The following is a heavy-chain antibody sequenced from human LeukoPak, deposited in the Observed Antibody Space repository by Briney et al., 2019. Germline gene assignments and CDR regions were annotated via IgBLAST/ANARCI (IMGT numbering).Heavy chain of an antibody. D-gene: IGHD3-10*01. Sequence: GASVKVSCKASGYTSTSYGISWVRQAPGQGLEWMGWISAYNGNTNYAQKLQGRVTMTTDTSTSTAYMELRSLRSDDTAVYYCARWGTKLLWFGELFDNWFDPWGQGTLVTVSS. CDR2: ISAYNGNT. V-gene: IGHV1-18*01. CDR3: ARWGTKLLWFGELFDNWFDP. CDR1: GYTSTSYG. J-gene: IGHJ5*02.